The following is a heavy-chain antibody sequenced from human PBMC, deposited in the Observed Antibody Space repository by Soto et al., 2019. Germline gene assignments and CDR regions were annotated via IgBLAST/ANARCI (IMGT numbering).Heavy chain of an antibody. D-gene: IGHD1-26*01. CDR3: ARAHYPSMGKYYMDV. CDR1: GYTFTSYG. CDR2: ISAYNGNT. J-gene: IGHJ6*03. Sequence: QVQLVQSGAEVKKPGASVKVSCKASGYTFTSYGISWVRQAPGQGLEWMGWISAYNGNTNYAQKLQGRVTMTTDTYTSTAYMERRSLRFDDTDVYYCARAHYPSMGKYYMDVRGKVPTVTVSS. V-gene: IGHV1-18*01.